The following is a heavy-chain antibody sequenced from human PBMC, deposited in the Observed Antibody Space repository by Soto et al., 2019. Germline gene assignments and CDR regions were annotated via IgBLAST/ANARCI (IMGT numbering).Heavy chain of an antibody. J-gene: IGHJ2*01. CDR3: AKVPPVSCSGGSCYSSDWYFDL. CDR1: GFTFSSYA. D-gene: IGHD2-15*01. CDR2: ISGSGGST. V-gene: IGHV3-23*01. Sequence: EVQLLESGGGLVQPGGSLRLSCAASGFTFSSYAMSWVRQAPGKGLEWVSAISGSGGSTYYADSVKGRFTISRDNSKNTLYLQMSSRRAEDTAVYYCAKVPPVSCSGGSCYSSDWYFDLWGRGTLVTVSS.